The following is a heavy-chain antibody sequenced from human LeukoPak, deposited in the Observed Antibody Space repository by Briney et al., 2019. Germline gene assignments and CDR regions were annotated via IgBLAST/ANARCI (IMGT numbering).Heavy chain of an antibody. D-gene: IGHD6-19*01. V-gene: IGHV3-43*02. J-gene: IGHJ3*02. CDR3: AKDFSGWYYDAFDI. CDR2: ISGDGGST. Sequence: PGGSLRLSCAASGFTFDDYAVHWVRQAPGKGLEWVSLISGDGGSTYYADSVKGRFTISRDNSKNSLYLQMNSLRTEDTAMYYCAKDFSGWYYDAFDIWGQGTMVTVSS. CDR1: GFTFDDYA.